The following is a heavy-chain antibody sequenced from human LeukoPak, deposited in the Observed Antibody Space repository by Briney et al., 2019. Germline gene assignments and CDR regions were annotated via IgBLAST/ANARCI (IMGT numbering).Heavy chain of an antibody. J-gene: IGHJ4*02. V-gene: IGHV5-51*01. Sequence: GESLKISCKGSGYSFTSYWIGWVRQMPGKGLEWMGIIYPGDSNTTYSPSFQGQVTISADKSISTAYLQWSSLKASDTAMYYCARLTDMDYGDWGIDYWGQGTLVTVSS. CDR3: ARLTDMDYGDWGIDY. D-gene: IGHD4-17*01. CDR2: IYPGDSNT. CDR1: GYSFTSYW.